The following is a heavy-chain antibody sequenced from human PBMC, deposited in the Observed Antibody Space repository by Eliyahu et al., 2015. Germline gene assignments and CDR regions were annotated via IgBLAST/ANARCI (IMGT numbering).Heavy chain of an antibody. Sequence: QVQLQESGPGLVKPSETLSLTCTVSGXSISSYYXSWIRQPPGKGLEWIGYIYYSGSTNYNPSLKSRVTISVDTSKNQFSLKLSSVTAADTSVYYCARLGEPPYYYYGMDVWGQGTTVTVSS. D-gene: IGHD1-14*01. CDR1: GXSISSYY. CDR2: IYYSGST. CDR3: ARLGEPPYYYYGMDV. V-gene: IGHV4-59*01. J-gene: IGHJ6*02.